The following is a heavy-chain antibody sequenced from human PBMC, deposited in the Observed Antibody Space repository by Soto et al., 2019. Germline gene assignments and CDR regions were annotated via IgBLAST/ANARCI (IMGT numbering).Heavy chain of an antibody. CDR2: IYYSGST. CDR1: GGSISDHY. Sequence: PSETLSLTCTVSGGSISDHYWSWLRQPPGKGLEWIGYIYYSGSTNYNPSLKSRVTISVDTSKNQFSLKLSSVTAADTAVYYCARGIAEPPQRPANNNWFDPWGQGTLVTVSS. V-gene: IGHV4-59*11. J-gene: IGHJ5*02. D-gene: IGHD6-13*01. CDR3: ARGIAEPPQRPANNNWFDP.